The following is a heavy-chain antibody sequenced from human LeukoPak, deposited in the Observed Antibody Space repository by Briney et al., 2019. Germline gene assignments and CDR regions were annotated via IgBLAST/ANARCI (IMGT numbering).Heavy chain of an antibody. D-gene: IGHD1-26*01. V-gene: IGHV3-20*04. Sequence: PGGSLRLSCAASGFTFDDYGMSWVRHAPGKGLEWVSGINWNGGSTGYADSVKGRFTISRDNAKNSLYLQMNSLRAEDTALYYCARGLGEAWIVGATTVDYWGQGTLVTVSS. CDR3: ARGLGEAWIVGATTVDY. J-gene: IGHJ4*02. CDR2: INWNGGST. CDR1: GFTFDDYG.